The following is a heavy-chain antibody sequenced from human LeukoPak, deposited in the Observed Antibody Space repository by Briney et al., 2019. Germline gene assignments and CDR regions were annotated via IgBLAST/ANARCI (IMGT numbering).Heavy chain of an antibody. J-gene: IGHJ4*02. Sequence: SETLSLTCAVYGGSFSGYYWSWIRQPPGKGLEWIGEINHRGSTNYNPSLKSRVTISVDTSKNLFSLKVSYVTRAAIAVYYCARLRNLTGYYRGGYFDYWGQGTLVTVSS. V-gene: IGHV4-34*01. CDR3: ARLRNLTGYYRGGYFDY. CDR2: INHRGST. D-gene: IGHD3-9*01. CDR1: GGSFSGYY.